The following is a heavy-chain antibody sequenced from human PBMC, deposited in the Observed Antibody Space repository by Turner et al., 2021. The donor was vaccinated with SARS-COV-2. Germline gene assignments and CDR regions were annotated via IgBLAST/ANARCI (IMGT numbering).Heavy chain of an antibody. CDR2: ISTYNGNT. D-gene: IGHD2-21*02. V-gene: IGHV1-18*01. J-gene: IGHJ4*02. CDR3: ARGLRAGWDHDY. CDR1: GYTFTSYG. Sequence: QVQLVQSGSEVKKPGSSVKVSCKASGYTFTSYGISWVRQAPGQGLEWMGWISTYNGNTNYAQKLQSRVTMTTDTSTSTAYRELRSLRSDDTDGYYCARGLRAGWDHDYWGQGTLVTVSS.